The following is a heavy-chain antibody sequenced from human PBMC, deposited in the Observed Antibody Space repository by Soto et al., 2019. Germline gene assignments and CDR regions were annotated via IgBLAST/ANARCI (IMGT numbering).Heavy chain of an antibody. D-gene: IGHD5-12*01. CDR1: GGSITGSPYS. Sequence: QLQLQESGPGLVKPSETLSLTCTVSGGSITGSPYSWGWIRQSPGKGLEWIASVYYTGSTYYNSSFNSRVTISVDPSKNQFSLKLTSVTAADTAMCYCARHSGIGPVSFYGIDVWGQGTTVTVSS. V-gene: IGHV4-39*01. CDR2: VYYTGST. CDR3: ARHSGIGPVSFYGIDV. J-gene: IGHJ6*02.